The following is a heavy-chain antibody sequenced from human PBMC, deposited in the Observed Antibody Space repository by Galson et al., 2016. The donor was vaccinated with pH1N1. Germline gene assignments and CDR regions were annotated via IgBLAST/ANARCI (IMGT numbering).Heavy chain of an antibody. D-gene: IGHD3-10*01. CDR2: IYYSGST. CDR3: ARQEWFGELGGWFDP. Sequence: LRLSCATSGFTFSSYWMSWIRQPQGKGLEWIGYIYYSGSTNYNPSLKSRVTISVDTSKNQFSLKLTSVTAADTAVYYCARQEWFGELGGWFDPWGQGTLVTVSS. V-gene: IGHV4-59*08. J-gene: IGHJ5*02. CDR1: GFTFSSYW.